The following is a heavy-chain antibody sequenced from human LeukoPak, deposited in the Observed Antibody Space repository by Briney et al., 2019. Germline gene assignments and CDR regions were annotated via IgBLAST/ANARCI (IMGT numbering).Heavy chain of an antibody. Sequence: GGSLRPSCAASGFTFSSYSMNWVRQAPGKGLEWVSYISSSSSTIYYADPVKGRFTISRDNAKNSPYLQMNSLRAEDTAVYYCARSGYCSSTSCTDDYYYGMDVWGQGTTVTVSS. V-gene: IGHV3-48*01. D-gene: IGHD2-2*01. CDR2: ISSSSSTI. CDR1: GFTFSSYS. J-gene: IGHJ6*02. CDR3: ARSGYCSSTSCTDDYYYGMDV.